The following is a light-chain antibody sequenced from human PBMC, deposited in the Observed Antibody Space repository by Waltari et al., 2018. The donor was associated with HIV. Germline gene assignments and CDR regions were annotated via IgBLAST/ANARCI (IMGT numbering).Light chain of an antibody. CDR3: QVWDNNVV. CDR2: KDS. CDR1: NIGTTD. Sequence: YELTQPLSVSVALGLTAQITCGGNNIGTTDVHWYQKRPGQAPVLVMFKDSNRPSGIPERFSGSKSRNTAALTISGVQVEDEADYFCQVWDNNVVFGGGTKLTVL. V-gene: IGLV3-9*01. J-gene: IGLJ3*02.